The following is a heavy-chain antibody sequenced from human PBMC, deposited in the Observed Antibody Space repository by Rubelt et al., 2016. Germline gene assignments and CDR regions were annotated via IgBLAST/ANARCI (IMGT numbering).Heavy chain of an antibody. CDR1: GGSFSGYY. CDR2: INHSGST. D-gene: IGHD3-22*01. J-gene: IGHJ4*02. Sequence: QVQLQQWGAGLLKPSETLSLTCAVYGGSFSGYYWSWIRQPPGKGLEWIGEINHSGSTNYNPSLKSRVTISVGTSKNQCSRKLSAVTAADTAVYYCARGKEGLGVTMMDYWGQGTLVTVSS. CDR3: ARGKEGLGVTMMDY. V-gene: IGHV4-34*01.